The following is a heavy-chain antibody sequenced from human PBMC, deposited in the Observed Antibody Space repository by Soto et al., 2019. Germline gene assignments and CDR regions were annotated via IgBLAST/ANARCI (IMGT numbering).Heavy chain of an antibody. D-gene: IGHD6-19*01. Sequence: PSQTLSLTCAISGDSVSNNNAAWNWIRQSPSSGLEWLGRTYYRSKWYNDYAGSVKSRISINPDTSKNQFSLQLNSVTPEDTAVYYCARAPIAVAGTWYFDYWGQGSLVTVSS. J-gene: IGHJ4*02. CDR3: ARAPIAVAGTWYFDY. V-gene: IGHV6-1*01. CDR2: TYYRSKWYN. CDR1: GDSVSNNNAA.